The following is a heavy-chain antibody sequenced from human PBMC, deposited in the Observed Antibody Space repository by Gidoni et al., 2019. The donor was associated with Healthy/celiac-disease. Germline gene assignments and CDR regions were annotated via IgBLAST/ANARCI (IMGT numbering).Heavy chain of an antibody. J-gene: IGHJ5*02. CDR1: GGSFSGYY. CDR2: INHSGST. CDR3: ARVVNIVVVPAWGWFDP. V-gene: IGHV4-34*01. D-gene: IGHD2-2*01. Sequence: QVQLQQWGAGLLKPSETLSLTCAVYGGSFSGYYWSWIRQPPGKGLEWIGEINHSGSTNYNPSLKSRVTISVDTSKNQFSLKLSSVTAADTAVYYCARVVNIVVVPAWGWFDPWGQGTLVTVSS.